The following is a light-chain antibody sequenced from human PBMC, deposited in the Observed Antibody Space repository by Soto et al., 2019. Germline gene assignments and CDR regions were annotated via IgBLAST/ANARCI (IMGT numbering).Light chain of an antibody. CDR2: NSN. V-gene: IGLV1-47*02. CDR3: ATWDNTLSGVV. CDR1: SSNIGRNY. Sequence: QSVLTQPPSASETPGQRVTISCSGSSSNIGRNYVYWYQQVPGTAPKLLIYNSNQRPSGVPARFSGSKSGTSASLAISDLRSEDEADYYCATWDNTLSGVVCGGVTKLTVL. J-gene: IGLJ2*01.